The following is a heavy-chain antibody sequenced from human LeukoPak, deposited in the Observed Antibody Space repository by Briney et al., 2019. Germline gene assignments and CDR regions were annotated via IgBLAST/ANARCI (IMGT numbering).Heavy chain of an antibody. D-gene: IGHD3-10*01. Sequence: SGGSLRLSCAASGFTFSSYWMSWVRQAPGKGLEWVANIKQDGSEKYYVDSVKGRFTISRDNAKNSLYLQMNSLRAEGTAVYYCARDPMYYYGSGSYYDDYWGQGTLVTVSS. CDR3: ARDPMYYYGSGSYYDDY. J-gene: IGHJ4*02. V-gene: IGHV3-7*01. CDR1: GFTFSSYW. CDR2: IKQDGSEK.